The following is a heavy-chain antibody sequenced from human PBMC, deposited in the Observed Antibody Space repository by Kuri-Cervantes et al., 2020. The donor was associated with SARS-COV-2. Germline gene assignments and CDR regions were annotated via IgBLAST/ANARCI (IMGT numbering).Heavy chain of an antibody. J-gene: IGHJ6*02. CDR3: AILMTTSWYLSPNYYYGMDV. V-gene: IGHV5-51*01. CDR2: IYPGDSDT. D-gene: IGHD6-13*01. CDR1: GYSFTSYW. Sequence: KVSCKGSGYSFTSYWIGWGRQMPGKGLEWMGIIYPGDSDTRYSPSFQGQVTNSADKSISTAYLQWSSLKASDTAMYYCAILMTTSWYLSPNYYYGMDVWGQGTTVTVSS.